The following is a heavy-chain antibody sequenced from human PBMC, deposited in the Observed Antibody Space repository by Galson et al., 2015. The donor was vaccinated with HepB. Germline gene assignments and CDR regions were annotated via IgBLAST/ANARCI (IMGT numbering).Heavy chain of an antibody. D-gene: IGHD6-19*01. CDR3: ASHGTSAWFSIRWDS. CDR1: GGFISGYT. J-gene: IGHJ5*01. Sequence: SAKVSCKASGGFISGYTISRLRQAPGQGLEWPGGIISKFGPTNYAQTFRGRPILTADDSTNTANMELTSLKFDDTAVYYCASHGTSAWFSIRWDSWGQGTLVTVSS. V-gene: IGHV1-69*13. CDR2: IISKFGPT.